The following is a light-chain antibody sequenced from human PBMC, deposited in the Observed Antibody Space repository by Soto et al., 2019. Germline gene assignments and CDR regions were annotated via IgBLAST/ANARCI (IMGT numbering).Light chain of an antibody. CDR3: QQHNSWPPLT. CDR2: GAS. CDR1: QSVSSN. J-gene: IGKJ4*01. V-gene: IGKV3-15*01. Sequence: EIEMTQSPASLSVSPGDRATLSCRASQSVSSNLAWYQQKPGKAPKLLIYGASTRPTGIPARFSGSGSGTEFTLTISSLQPEDFAAYYCQQHNSWPPLTFGGGTKVEIK.